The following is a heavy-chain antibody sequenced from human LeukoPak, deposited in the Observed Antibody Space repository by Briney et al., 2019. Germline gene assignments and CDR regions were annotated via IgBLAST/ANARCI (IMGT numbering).Heavy chain of an antibody. CDR1: GGSISSGGYS. V-gene: IGHV4-30-4*07. Sequence: SQTLSLTCAVSGGSISSGGYSWSWIRQPPGKGLEWIGYIYYSGSTNYNPSFKSRVTISVDTSKNQFSLKLSSVTAADTAVYYCARNSLADAFDIWGQGTMVTVSS. CDR3: ARNSLADAFDI. D-gene: IGHD2-15*01. CDR2: IYYSGST. J-gene: IGHJ3*02.